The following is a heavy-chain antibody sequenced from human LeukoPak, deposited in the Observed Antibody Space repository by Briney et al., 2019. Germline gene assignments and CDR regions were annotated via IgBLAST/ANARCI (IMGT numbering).Heavy chain of an antibody. Sequence: PSETLSLTCTVSGGSISSYYWSWIRQPPGKGLEWIGYIYYSGSTNYNPSLKSRVTISVDTSKNQFSLKLSSVTAADTAVYYCAREVDINWFDPWGQGILVTVSS. V-gene: IGHV4-59*01. CDR3: AREVDINWFDP. CDR1: GGSISSYY. CDR2: IYYSGST. J-gene: IGHJ5*02.